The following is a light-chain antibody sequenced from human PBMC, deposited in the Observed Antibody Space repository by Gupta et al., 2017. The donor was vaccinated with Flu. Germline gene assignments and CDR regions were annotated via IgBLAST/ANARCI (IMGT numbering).Light chain of an antibody. CDR1: QSVSSNY. CDR3: QLEGNEPRLYP. CDR2: GAS. J-gene: IGKJ2*01. V-gene: IGKV3-20*01. Sequence: EIVLTQFPGTLSLSLGERATLSCRASQSVSSNYLAWYQQKAGQAPRLLISGASSRATGIPDRFSGSGAGTDFTLTISRLEPEDFAMYYCQLEGNEPRLYPFGQGTKLEIK.